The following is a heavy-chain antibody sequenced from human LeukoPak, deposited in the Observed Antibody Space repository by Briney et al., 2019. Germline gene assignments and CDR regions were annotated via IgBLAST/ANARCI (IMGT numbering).Heavy chain of an antibody. CDR1: GYSVTSYW. V-gene: IGHV5-51*01. J-gene: IGHJ5*02. CDR2: IYPGDSDT. Sequence: GESLKISCKCSGYSVTSYWIGWVRQMPGKGLEWMGIIYPGDSDTRYSPSFQGQVTISADKSISTAYLQWSSLKASDTAMYYCARGGVGYCSGGSCYSNWFDPWGQGTLVTVSS. D-gene: IGHD2-15*01. CDR3: ARGGVGYCSGGSCYSNWFDP.